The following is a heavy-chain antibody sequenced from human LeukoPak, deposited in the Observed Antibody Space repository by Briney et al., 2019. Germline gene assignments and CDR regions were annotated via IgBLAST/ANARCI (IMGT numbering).Heavy chain of an antibody. V-gene: IGHV4-34*01. CDR3: ARGRDGYSYGIIGY. CDR2: INHSGST. D-gene: IGHD5-18*01. CDR1: GGSVSGYY. J-gene: IGHJ4*02. Sequence: SETLSLTCTVYGGSVSGYYWSWIRQPPGKGLEWIGEINHSGSTNYNPSLKSRVTISVDTSKNTLYLQMNTLTAEDTAVYYCARGRDGYSYGIIGYWGQGTLVTVSS.